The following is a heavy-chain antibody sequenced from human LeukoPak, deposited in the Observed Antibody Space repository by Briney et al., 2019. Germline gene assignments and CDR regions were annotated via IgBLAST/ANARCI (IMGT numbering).Heavy chain of an antibody. Sequence: ASVKVSCKASGGTFSSYAISWVRQAPGQGLEWMGRIIPILGIANYAQKFQGRVTITADKSTSTAYMELSSLRSEDTAVYYCARVHSEVVGAVDYWGQGTLVTVSS. D-gene: IGHD1-26*01. CDR2: IIPILGIA. CDR1: GGTFSSYA. CDR3: ARVHSEVVGAVDY. J-gene: IGHJ4*02. V-gene: IGHV1-69*04.